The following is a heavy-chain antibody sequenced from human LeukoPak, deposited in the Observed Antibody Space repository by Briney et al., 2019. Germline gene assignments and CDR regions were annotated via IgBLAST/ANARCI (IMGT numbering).Heavy chain of an antibody. CDR2: ISGSSSTI. V-gene: IGHV3-48*01. CDR3: ARVGAAADYFDY. Sequence: GGSLRLSCAASGFTFSSYSMNWVRQAPGKGLEWVSYISGSSSTIYYADSVKGRFTISRDNAKNSLYLQMNSLRAEDTAVYYCARVGAAADYFDYWGQGTLVTVSS. CDR1: GFTFSSYS. D-gene: IGHD6-13*01. J-gene: IGHJ4*02.